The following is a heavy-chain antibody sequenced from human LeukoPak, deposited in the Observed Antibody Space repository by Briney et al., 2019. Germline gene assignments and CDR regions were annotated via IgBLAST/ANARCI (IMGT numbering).Heavy chain of an antibody. CDR2: IIPIFGTA. Sequence: ASVKVSCKASGGTFSSYAISWVRQAPGQGLEWMGGIIPIFGTANYAQKFQGRVTITADKSTSTAYMELSSLRSEDTAVYYCARYCSGGSCYYRRGYYYMDVWGKGTTVTVSS. J-gene: IGHJ6*03. V-gene: IGHV1-69*06. CDR1: GGTFSSYA. CDR3: ARYCSGGSCYYRRGYYYMDV. D-gene: IGHD2-15*01.